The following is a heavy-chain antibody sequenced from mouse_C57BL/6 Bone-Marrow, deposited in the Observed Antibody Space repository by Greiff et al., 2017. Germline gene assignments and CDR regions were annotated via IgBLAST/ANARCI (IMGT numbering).Heavy chain of an antibody. Sequence: VMLVESGAELARPGASVKLSCKASGYTFTSYTMHWVKQRPGQGLEWIGYINPSSGYTKYNQKFKDKATLTADKSSSTAYMQLSSLTSEDSAVYYCARSIWGFAYWGQGTLVTVSA. CDR1: GYTFTSYT. CDR2: INPSSGYT. J-gene: IGHJ3*01. D-gene: IGHD1-1*02. CDR3: ARSIWGFAY. V-gene: IGHV1-4*01.